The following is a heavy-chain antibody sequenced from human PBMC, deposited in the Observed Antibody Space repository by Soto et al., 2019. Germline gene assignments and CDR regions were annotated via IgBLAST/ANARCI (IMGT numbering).Heavy chain of an antibody. CDR2: ISFDGKNK. CDR3: AREILPPYCGRDCYPYFDY. J-gene: IGHJ4*02. CDR1: GFTFSSYA. V-gene: IGHV3-30*04. Sequence: QVQLVESGGGVVQPGRSLRLSCAASGFTFSSYAMHWVRQAPGKGLEWVTVISFDGKNKYYAYSVKGRFTISRDDSKNTLYLQMNSLRGQDTAVYYCAREILPPYCGRDCYPYFDYWGQGTLVTVSS. D-gene: IGHD2-21*02.